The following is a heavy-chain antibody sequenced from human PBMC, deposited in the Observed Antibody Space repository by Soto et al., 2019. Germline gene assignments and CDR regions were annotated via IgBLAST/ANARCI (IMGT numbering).Heavy chain of an antibody. Sequence: QVQLVESGGGVVQPGRSLRLSCAASGFTFSSYAMHWVRQAPGKGLEWVAVISYDGSNKYYADSVKGRFTISRDNSKNTLYLQMNSLRAEHTAVYYCARGVDVWGQGTTVTVSS. CDR2: ISYDGSNK. V-gene: IGHV3-30-3*01. CDR3: ARGVDV. J-gene: IGHJ6*02. CDR1: GFTFSSYA.